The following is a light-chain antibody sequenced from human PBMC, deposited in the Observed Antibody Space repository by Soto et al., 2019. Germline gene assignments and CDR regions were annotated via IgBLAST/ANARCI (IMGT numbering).Light chain of an antibody. J-gene: IGLJ1*01. Sequence: QSVLTQPPSASGTPGQRVTISCSGSSSNIGSNYVYWYHQLPGTAPKLLIYSNNQRPSGVPDRFSGSKSGTSASLALSGLRSEDEADYYCAAWDDSLSGLYVFGTGTKVTVL. CDR3: AAWDDSLSGLYV. CDR2: SNN. CDR1: SSNIGSNY. V-gene: IGLV1-47*02.